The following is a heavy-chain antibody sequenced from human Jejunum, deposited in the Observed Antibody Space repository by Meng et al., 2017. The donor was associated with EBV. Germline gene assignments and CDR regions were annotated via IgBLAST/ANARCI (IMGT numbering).Heavy chain of an antibody. J-gene: IGHJ5*02. CDR2: ISYSGST. Sequence: QVQLQESGPGLVKPSETLSLTCTVSGVSVSSGSYHWSWIRQAPGKGLEWIGFISYSGSTNYNPSLKSRVTISVDMSKNQFSLKLRSVTAADTAVYYRARSGGHEQWLNFDPWGQGTLVTVSS. V-gene: IGHV4-61*01. CDR3: ARSGGHEQWLNFDP. D-gene: IGHD6-19*01. CDR1: GVSVSSGSYH.